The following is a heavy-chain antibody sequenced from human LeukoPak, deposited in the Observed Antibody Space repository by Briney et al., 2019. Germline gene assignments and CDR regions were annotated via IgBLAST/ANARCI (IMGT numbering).Heavy chain of an antibody. V-gene: IGHV3-48*04. J-gene: IGHJ6*04. CDR2: ISSSGSTI. Sequence: GESLRLSCAASGFTFSTYNMNWVRQAPGKGLEWVSYISSSGSTIYYADSVKGRFTISRDNTKNSLYLQMNSLRAEDTAVYYCAELGITMIGGVWGKGTTVTISS. CDR1: GFTFSTYN. CDR3: AELGITMIGGV. D-gene: IGHD3-10*02.